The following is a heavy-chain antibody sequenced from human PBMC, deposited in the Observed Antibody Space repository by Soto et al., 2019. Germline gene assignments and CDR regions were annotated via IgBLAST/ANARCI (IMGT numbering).Heavy chain of an antibody. V-gene: IGHV4-38-2*02. CDR2: INHRGNS. CDR1: GYGISTSSY. D-gene: IGHD3-22*01. Sequence: XGTLSLTWVVSGYGISTSSYWCCGRQSPGKGLEWIGAINHRGNSYYNSSLKSRVTMSVDTSRNQFSLSLTSVPAADTAIYYCTREWGPSYYYHSSGFTPDSWGQGTLVTVSS. CDR3: TREWGPSYYYHSSGFTPDS. J-gene: IGHJ4*02.